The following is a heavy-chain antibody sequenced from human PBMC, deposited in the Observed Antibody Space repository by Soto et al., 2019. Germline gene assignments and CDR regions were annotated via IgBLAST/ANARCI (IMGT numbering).Heavy chain of an antibody. J-gene: IGHJ4*02. CDR1: GGSISSYY. V-gene: IGHV4-59*08. CDR3: ASYSGYEYYFDY. Sequence: SETLSLTCTVSGGSISSYYWSWIRQPPGKGLEWIGYIYYSGSTNYNPSLKSRVTISVDTSKNQFSLKLSSVTAADTAVYYCASYSGYEYYFDYWGQATLITVS. D-gene: IGHD5-12*01. CDR2: IYYSGST.